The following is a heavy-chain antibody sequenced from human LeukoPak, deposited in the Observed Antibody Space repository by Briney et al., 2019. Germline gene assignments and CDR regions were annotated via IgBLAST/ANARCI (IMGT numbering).Heavy chain of an antibody. V-gene: IGHV1-18*01. J-gene: IGHJ3*02. CDR1: GYTFTSYG. Sequence: ASVKVSCKASGYTFTSYGISWVRQAPGQGLEWMGWISAYNGNTNYAQKLQGRVTMTTDTSTSTAYMELRSLRSDDTAVYYCARDRSSTSSRDAFDIWGQGTMVTVSS. D-gene: IGHD2-2*01. CDR2: ISAYNGNT. CDR3: ARDRSSTSSRDAFDI.